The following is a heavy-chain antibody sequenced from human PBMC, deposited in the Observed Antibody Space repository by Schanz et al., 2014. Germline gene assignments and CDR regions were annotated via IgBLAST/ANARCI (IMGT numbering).Heavy chain of an antibody. Sequence: VQLEQSGAEVKKPGASVKVSCRASGYPFTSDDITWVRQAPGQGLEWMGWMNPNSGNPGFAQKFRGRVTMTRNTSMSTAYIELHILTSEDTAVYYCARGRTFDYWGQGTLVTVSS. CDR2: MNPNSGNP. J-gene: IGHJ4*02. CDR1: GYPFTSDD. V-gene: IGHV1-8*01. CDR3: ARGRTFDY.